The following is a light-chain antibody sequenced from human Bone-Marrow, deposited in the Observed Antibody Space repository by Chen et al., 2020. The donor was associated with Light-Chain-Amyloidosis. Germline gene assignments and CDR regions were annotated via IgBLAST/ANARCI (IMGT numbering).Light chain of an antibody. J-gene: IGLJ2*01. CDR2: RDT. Sequence: SYDLTQPPSVSVSPGQTAMITCSGDDLPTKYAYWYQQNPGQAPVLVIHRDTERRSGISERFSGSSSGTTATLTISGVQAEDEADYHCQSADSSGTYEVIFGGGTKLTVL. CDR1: DLPTKY. V-gene: IGLV3-25*03. CDR3: QSADSSGTYEVI.